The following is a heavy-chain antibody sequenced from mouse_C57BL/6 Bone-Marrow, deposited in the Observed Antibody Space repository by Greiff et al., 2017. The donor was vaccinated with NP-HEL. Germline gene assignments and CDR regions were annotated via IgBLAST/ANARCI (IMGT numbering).Heavy chain of an antibody. Sequence: QVHVKQPGAELVKPGASVKLSCKASGYTFTSYLMHWVKQRPGRGLEWIGRIDPNSGGTKYNEKFKSKATLTVDKPSSTAYMQLNSLTSEDSAVYYGERYKYGRSPLDNGGQGTTLTVSS. CDR2: IDPNSGGT. J-gene: IGHJ2*01. CDR3: ERYKYGRSPLDN. V-gene: IGHV1-72*01. D-gene: IGHD1-1*01. CDR1: GYTFTSYL.